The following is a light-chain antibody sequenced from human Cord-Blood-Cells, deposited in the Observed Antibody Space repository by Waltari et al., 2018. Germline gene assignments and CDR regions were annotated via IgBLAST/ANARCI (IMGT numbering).Light chain of an antibody. CDR3: CSYAGSSTCYV. Sequence: QSALTQPASVSGSPGQSITIPSTGTSSDVGSYNLVSWYQQHPGKAPKLMIYEGSKWPSGVSTRFSGSKSGNTASLTVSGLQAEDEADYYCCSYAGSSTCYVFGTGTKVTVL. CDR1: SSDVGSYNL. J-gene: IGLJ1*01. CDR2: EGS. V-gene: IGLV2-23*01.